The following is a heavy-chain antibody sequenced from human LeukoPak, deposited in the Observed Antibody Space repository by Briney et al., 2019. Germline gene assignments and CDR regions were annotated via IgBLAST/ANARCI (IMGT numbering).Heavy chain of an antibody. D-gene: IGHD6-19*01. CDR2: IYYSGNT. CDR3: SRINSGWYFDY. V-gene: IGHV4-59*11. CDR1: GGSISSHY. Sequence: SETLSLTCIVPGGSISSHYWTWIRQPPGKGLEYIGYIYYSGNTNYNPSLKSRVTISVDRSKNQFSLKLTSVTAEDTAVYYCSRINSGWYFDYWGQGTLVTVSS. J-gene: IGHJ4*02.